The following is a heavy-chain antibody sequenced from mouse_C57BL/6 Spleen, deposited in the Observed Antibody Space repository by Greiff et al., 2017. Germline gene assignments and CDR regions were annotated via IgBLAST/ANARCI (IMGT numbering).Heavy chain of an antibody. V-gene: IGHV5-4*01. CDR3: AREGGNYDYFDY. Sequence: DVMLVESGGGLVKPGGSLKLSCAASGFTFSSYAMSWVRQTPEKRLEWVATISDGGSYTYYPDNVKGRFTISRDNAKNNLYLQMSHLKSEDTAMYYCAREGGNYDYFDYWGQGTTLTVSS. CDR2: ISDGGSYT. CDR1: GFTFSSYA. D-gene: IGHD2-1*01. J-gene: IGHJ2*01.